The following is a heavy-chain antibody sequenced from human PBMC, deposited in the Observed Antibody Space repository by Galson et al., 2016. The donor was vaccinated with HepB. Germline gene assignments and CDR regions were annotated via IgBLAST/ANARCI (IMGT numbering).Heavy chain of an antibody. Sequence: TLSLTCTVSGGSISSGGYHWSWIRQHPGKGLEWIGYIFYSGSTYYNPSLKSRLSISVDTSKNQFSLKLSSVTAADTAMYYGARGSHYYGSGSYCHWFDPWGQGTLVTVSS. D-gene: IGHD3-10*01. CDR2: IFYSGST. CDR1: GGSISSGGYH. V-gene: IGHV4-31*03. J-gene: IGHJ5*02. CDR3: ARGSHYYGSGSYCHWFDP.